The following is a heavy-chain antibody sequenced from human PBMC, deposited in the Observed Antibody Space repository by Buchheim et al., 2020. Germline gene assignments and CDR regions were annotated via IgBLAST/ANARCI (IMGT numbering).Heavy chain of an antibody. CDR3: AKDRSFFYSSSSGVWDY. J-gene: IGHJ4*02. D-gene: IGHD6-6*01. Sequence: EVQLLESGGGLVQPGGSLRPSCAASGFTFSSYAMSWVRQAPGKGLEWVSAISGSGGSTYYADSVKGRFTISRDNSKNTLYLQMNSLRAEDTAVYYCAKDRSFFYSSSSGVWDYWGQGTL. CDR2: ISGSGGST. CDR1: GFTFSSYA. V-gene: IGHV3-23*01.